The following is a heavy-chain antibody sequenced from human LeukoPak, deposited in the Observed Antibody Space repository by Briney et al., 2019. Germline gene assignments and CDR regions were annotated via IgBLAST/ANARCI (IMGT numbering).Heavy chain of an antibody. Sequence: GGSLRLSCAASGFTFSSYWMHWVRQAPGKGLVWVSRINSDGSSTSYADSVKGRFTISRDNAKNTLYLQMNSLRAEDTAVYYCARLGDDSSGSDAFDIWGQGTMVTVSS. V-gene: IGHV3-74*01. J-gene: IGHJ3*02. D-gene: IGHD3-22*01. CDR1: GFTFSSYW. CDR2: INSDGSST. CDR3: ARLGDDSSGSDAFDI.